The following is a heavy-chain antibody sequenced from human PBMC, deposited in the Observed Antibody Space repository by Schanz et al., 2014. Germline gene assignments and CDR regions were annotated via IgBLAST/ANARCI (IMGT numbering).Heavy chain of an antibody. CDR1: RFTFNAYD. CDR2: ISHDGSNK. J-gene: IGHJ4*02. V-gene: IGHV3-30*18. Sequence: GGSLRLSCAASRFTFNAYDMYWIRQAPGKGLEWVALISHDGSNKNSADSVKGRFTISRDNSKNTLYLQMNSLRGDDTAIYYCVKGGTNTLDSWGQGTLVTVSS. CDR3: VKGGTNTLDS.